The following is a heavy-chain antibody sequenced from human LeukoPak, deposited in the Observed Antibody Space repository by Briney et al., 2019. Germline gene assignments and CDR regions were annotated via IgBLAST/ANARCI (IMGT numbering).Heavy chain of an antibody. CDR2: ISSSSSTI. D-gene: IGHD4-17*01. CDR3: ARDLRLRGPTGGY. CDR1: GFTFSSYS. V-gene: IGHV3-48*02. J-gene: IGHJ4*02. Sequence: GGSLRLSCAASGFTFSSYSMNWVRQAPGKELEWVSYISSSSSTIYYADSVKGRFTISRDNAKNSLYLQMNSLRDEDTAVYYCARDLRLRGPTGGYWSQGTLVTVSS.